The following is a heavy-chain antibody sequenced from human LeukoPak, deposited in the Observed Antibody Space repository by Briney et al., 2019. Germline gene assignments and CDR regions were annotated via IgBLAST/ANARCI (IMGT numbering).Heavy chain of an antibody. CDR1: SGSISSYY. V-gene: IGHV4-59*01. Sequence: SETLSLPCTVSSGSISSYYWSWIRQPPGKGREWIGYIYYSGSTNYNPSLKSRVTISVDTSKNQFSLKLSSVTAADAAVYYCARTGYSSGWAYDYWGQGTLVTVSS. CDR2: IYYSGST. J-gene: IGHJ4*02. CDR3: ARTGYSSGWAYDY. D-gene: IGHD6-19*01.